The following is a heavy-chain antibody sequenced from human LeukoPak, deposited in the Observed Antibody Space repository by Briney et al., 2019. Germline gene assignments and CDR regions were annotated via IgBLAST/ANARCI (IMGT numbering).Heavy chain of an antibody. CDR2: ISYDGSNK. Sequence: GGSLRLSRAASGFTFSSYAMHWVRQAPGKGLKGVAVISYDGSNKYYADSVKGRFTISRDNSKNTLYLQMNSLRAEDTAVYYCARVYLPAMYSSGSYYGMDVWGQGTTVTVSS. CDR1: GFTFSSYA. V-gene: IGHV3-30-3*01. CDR3: ARVYLPAMYSSGSYYGMDV. J-gene: IGHJ6*02. D-gene: IGHD6-19*01.